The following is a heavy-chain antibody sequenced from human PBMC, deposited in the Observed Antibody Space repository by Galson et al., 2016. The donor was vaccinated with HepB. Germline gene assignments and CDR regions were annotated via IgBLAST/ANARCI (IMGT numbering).Heavy chain of an antibody. CDR2: XSRSSDXX. J-gene: IGHJ4*02. V-gene: IGHV3-48*02. Sequence: SLXXXCAASGXXFDXXXMNXXXQAXXRGLXXVSXXSRSSDXXHYADSVKGRFTVSRENGQNSLFLQMXGLRDDDTGAYFCAXATAGAAAXXDSWGQGPLV. CDR3: AXATAGAAAXXDS. CDR1: GXXFDXXX. D-gene: IGHD6-25*01.